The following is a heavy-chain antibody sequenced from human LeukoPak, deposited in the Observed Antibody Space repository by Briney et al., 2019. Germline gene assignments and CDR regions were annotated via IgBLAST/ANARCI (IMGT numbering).Heavy chain of an antibody. CDR2: MNPNSGNT. D-gene: IGHD3-9*01. V-gene: IGHV1-8*01. Sequence: GASVKVSCKASGYTFTSYDINWVRQATGQGLEWMGWMNPNSGNTGYAQKFQGRVTMTRNTSISTAHMELSSLRSEDTAVYYCARGALRYFDWSSRGLDYWGQGTLVTVSS. CDR1: GYTFTSYD. CDR3: ARGALRYFDWSSRGLDY. J-gene: IGHJ4*02.